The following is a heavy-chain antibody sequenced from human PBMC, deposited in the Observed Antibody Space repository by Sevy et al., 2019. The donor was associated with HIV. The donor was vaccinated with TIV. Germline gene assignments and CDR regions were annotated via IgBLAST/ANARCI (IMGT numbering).Heavy chain of an antibody. Sequence: GGSLRLSCAASGFSFSNYGMHWVRQAPGKGLEWVALIWYDGSSKYYADSVKGRLTISRDNSKNTLSLQMNSLRAEDTAVYYWAGGEDYFDGSGANFEDGGQGTLVPVS. D-gene: IGHD3-22*01. CDR2: IWYDGSSK. J-gene: IGHJ4*02. V-gene: IGHV3-33*01. CDR3: AGGEDYFDGSGANFED. CDR1: GFSFSNYG.